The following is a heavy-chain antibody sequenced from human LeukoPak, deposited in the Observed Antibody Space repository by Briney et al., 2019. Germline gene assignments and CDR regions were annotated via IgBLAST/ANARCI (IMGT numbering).Heavy chain of an antibody. CDR3: ARAIAVAKGY. CDR2: ISGGSGYI. V-gene: IGHV3-21*01. Sequence: PGGSLRLSCAASGFTFSSYSMNWVRQAPGKGLEWVSYISGGSGYIYYADSVKGRFTISRDNAKNSLYLQMNSLRAEDTAVYYCARAIAVAKGYWGQGTLVTVSS. D-gene: IGHD6-19*01. CDR1: GFTFSSYS. J-gene: IGHJ4*02.